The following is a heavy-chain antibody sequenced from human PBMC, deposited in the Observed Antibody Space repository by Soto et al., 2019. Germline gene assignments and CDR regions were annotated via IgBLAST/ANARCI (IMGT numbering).Heavy chain of an antibody. CDR1: GFTFSIYG. V-gene: IGHV3-23*01. J-gene: IGHJ3*02. D-gene: IGHD3-10*01. Sequence: GGSLRLSCAASGFTFSIYGMTWVRQAPGKGLEWVSAISGSGGSTYYADSVKGRFTISRDNSNNTLYLQMNSLRVEDTAVYYCAKSGGYMVRGVIGAFDIWGQGTMVTVSS. CDR3: AKSGGYMVRGVIGAFDI. CDR2: ISGSGGST.